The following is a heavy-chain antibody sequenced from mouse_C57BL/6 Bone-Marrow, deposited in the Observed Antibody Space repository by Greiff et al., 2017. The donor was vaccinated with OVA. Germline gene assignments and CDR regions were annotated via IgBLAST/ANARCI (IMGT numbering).Heavy chain of an antibody. CDR1: GYAFSSSW. D-gene: IGHD2-3*01. CDR2: IYPGDGDT. Sequence: LVESGPELVKPGASVKISCKASGYAFSSSWMNWVKQRPGKGLEWIGRIYPGDGDTNYNGKFKGKATLTADKSSSTAYMQLSSLTSEDSAVYFCARDGATRGYWGQGTTLTVSS. J-gene: IGHJ2*01. V-gene: IGHV1-82*01. CDR3: ARDGATRGY.